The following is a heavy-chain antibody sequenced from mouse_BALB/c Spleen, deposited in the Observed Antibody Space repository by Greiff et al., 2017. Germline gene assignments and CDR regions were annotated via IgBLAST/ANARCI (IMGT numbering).Heavy chain of an antibody. V-gene: IGHV10S3*01. D-gene: IGHD1-1*01. CDR1: GFTFNTNA. CDR3: VRESDYYDSSYYFDY. J-gene: IGHJ2*01. Sequence: TGGGLVQPKGSLKLSCAASGFTFNTNAMIWVRQAPGKGLEWVARIRSKSNNYATYYADSVKDRFTISRDDSQSMLYLQMNNLKTEDTAMYYCVRESDYYDSSYYFDYWGQGTTLTVSS. CDR2: IRSKSNNYAT.